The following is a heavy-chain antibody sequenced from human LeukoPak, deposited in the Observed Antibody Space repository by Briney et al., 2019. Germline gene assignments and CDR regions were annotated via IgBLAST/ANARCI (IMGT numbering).Heavy chain of an antibody. D-gene: IGHD6-19*01. CDR2: ISWNSGSI. J-gene: IGHJ4*02. CDR1: GFTFDDYA. V-gene: IGHV3-9*01. CDR3: AKDIRAVEEYYFDY. Sequence: GGSLRLSCAASGFTFDDYAMHWVRQAPGKGLEWVSGISWNSGSIGYADSVKGRFTISRDNAKNSLYLQMNSLRAEDTALYYCAKDIRAVEEYYFDYWGQGTLVTVSS.